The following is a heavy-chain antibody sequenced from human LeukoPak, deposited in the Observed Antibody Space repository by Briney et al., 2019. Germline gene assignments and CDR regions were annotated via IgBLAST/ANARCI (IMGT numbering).Heavy chain of an antibody. CDR2: IYYSGST. J-gene: IGHJ3*02. CDR1: GGSISSYY. Sequence: PSETLSLTCTVSGGSISSYYWSWIRQPPGKGLEWIGYIYYSGSTNYNPSLKSRVTISVDTSKNQFSLKLSSVTAADTAVYYCARGGGYCSGGSCTRGAFDIWGQGTMVTVSS. CDR3: ARGGGYCSGGSCTRGAFDI. V-gene: IGHV4-59*01. D-gene: IGHD2-15*01.